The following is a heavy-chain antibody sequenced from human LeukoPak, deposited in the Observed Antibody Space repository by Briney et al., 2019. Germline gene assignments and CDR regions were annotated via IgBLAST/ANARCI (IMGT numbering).Heavy chain of an antibody. J-gene: IGHJ4*02. CDR2: INHSGST. Sequence: PSETLSLTCAVYGGSFSGYYWSWIRQPPGKGLEWIGEINHSGSTNYNPSLKSRVTISVDTSKNQFSLKLSSVTAADTAVYYCVLDYYDSSGYRFDYWGQGTWSPSPQ. V-gene: IGHV4-34*01. D-gene: IGHD3-22*01. CDR3: VLDYYDSSGYRFDY. CDR1: GGSFSGYY.